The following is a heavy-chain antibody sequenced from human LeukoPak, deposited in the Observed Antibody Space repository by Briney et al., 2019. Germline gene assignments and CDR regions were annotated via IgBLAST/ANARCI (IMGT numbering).Heavy chain of an antibody. CDR1: GGSISSYY. Sequence: KPSETLSLTCTVSGGSISSYYWSWIRQPPGKGLEWIGYIYYSGSTNYNPSLKSRVTISVDTSKSQFSLKLSSVTAADTAVYYCARSAYSSSWYRGENYYYGMDVWGQGTTVTVSS. J-gene: IGHJ6*02. D-gene: IGHD6-13*01. CDR2: IYYSGST. V-gene: IGHV4-59*01. CDR3: ARSAYSSSWYRGENYYYGMDV.